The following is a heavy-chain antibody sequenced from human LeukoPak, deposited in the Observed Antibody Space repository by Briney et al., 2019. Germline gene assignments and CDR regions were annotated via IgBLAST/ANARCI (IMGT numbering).Heavy chain of an antibody. CDR2: ISSSSSTI. Sequence: PGGSLRLSCAASGFTFSSYSMNWVRQAPGKGLEWVSYISSSSSTIYYADSVKGRFTISRDNAKKSLYLQMNSLRAEDTAVYYCARAVYCSGGGCFWYFDLWGRGTLVTVSS. V-gene: IGHV3-48*04. CDR3: ARAVYCSGGGCFWYFDL. D-gene: IGHD2-15*01. J-gene: IGHJ2*01. CDR1: GFTFSSYS.